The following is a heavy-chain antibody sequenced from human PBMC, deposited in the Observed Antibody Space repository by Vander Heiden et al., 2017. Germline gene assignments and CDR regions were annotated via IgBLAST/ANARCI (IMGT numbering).Heavy chain of an antibody. CDR2: ISYDGSNK. V-gene: IGHV3-30*18. Sequence: QVQLVESGGGVVQPGRSLRPTCAASGFTFSSNGMHWVRQAPGKGLELVAFISYDGSNKYYADSVKGRFTISRDNSKNTLYLQMNSLRAEDTAVYYCAKSGGGYYGSGSYGNFDYWGQGTLVTVSS. CDR1: GFTFSSNG. CDR3: AKSGGGYYGSGSYGNFDY. D-gene: IGHD3-10*01. J-gene: IGHJ4*02.